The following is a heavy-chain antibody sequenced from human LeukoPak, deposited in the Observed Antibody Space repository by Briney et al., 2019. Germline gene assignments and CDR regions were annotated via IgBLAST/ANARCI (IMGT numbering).Heavy chain of an antibody. D-gene: IGHD3-9*01. CDR2: ISGYNGNT. Sequence: ASVKVSCKASGYTFTNYGISWVRQAPGQGLEWMGWISGYNGNTHYAQNLQVRVTMTTDSSTSTAYMELRSLRSDDTAVYYCARTYDILTGYYGIVDYWGQGTLVTVSS. CDR1: GYTFTNYG. CDR3: ARTYDILTGYYGIVDY. J-gene: IGHJ4*02. V-gene: IGHV1-18*01.